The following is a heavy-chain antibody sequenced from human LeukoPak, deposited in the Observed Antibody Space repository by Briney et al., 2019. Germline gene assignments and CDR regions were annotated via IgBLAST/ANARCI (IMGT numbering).Heavy chain of an antibody. CDR3: AKGQQLVLY. J-gene: IGHJ4*02. CDR1: GFTCSSYA. Sequence: GASLRLSCAASGFTCSSYAMSWVRQVPGKGLEWVSAISGSGGSTYYADSAKGRFTISRDNSKNTLYLQMNSLRAEDTAVYYCAKGQQLVLYWGQGTLVTVSS. CDR2: ISGSGGST. V-gene: IGHV3-23*01. D-gene: IGHD6-6*01.